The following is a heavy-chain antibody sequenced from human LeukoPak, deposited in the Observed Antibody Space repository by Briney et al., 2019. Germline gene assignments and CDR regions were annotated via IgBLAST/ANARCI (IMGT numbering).Heavy chain of an antibody. CDR1: GGSISSYY. V-gene: IGHV4-59*12. CDR3: ASPSLMSGEPSYFDF. CDR2: IYYSGST. D-gene: IGHD4-17*01. J-gene: IGHJ4*02. Sequence: SETLSLTCTVSGGSISSYYWSWIRQPPGKGLEWIGYIYYSGSTNYNPSLKSRVTISVDTSKNQFSLKLTSVTAADTAVYYCASPSLMSGEPSYFDFWGQGTLVSVSA.